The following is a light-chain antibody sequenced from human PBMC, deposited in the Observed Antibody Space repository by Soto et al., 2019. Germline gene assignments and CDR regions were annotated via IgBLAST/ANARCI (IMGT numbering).Light chain of an antibody. CDR1: QSVSSN. V-gene: IGKV3-15*01. J-gene: IGKJ4*01. CDR3: QQYDVWPALT. Sequence: EKALTQSPVTLSLSPGERATLSCRASQSVSSNLAWSQQRPGQAPRLLIYGASTRASGVPDRFSGSGSGTEFILTISSLQSEDSAVYYCQQYDVWPALTFGGGTKVDIK. CDR2: GAS.